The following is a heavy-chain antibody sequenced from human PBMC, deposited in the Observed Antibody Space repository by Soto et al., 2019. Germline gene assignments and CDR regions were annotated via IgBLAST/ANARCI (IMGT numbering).Heavy chain of an antibody. CDR3: ARYCSSTSCYATWFDP. J-gene: IGHJ5*02. V-gene: IGHV1-18*01. CDR2: ISAYNGNT. CDR1: GYTFTSYG. D-gene: IGHD2-2*01. Sequence: QVQLVQSGAEVKKPGASVKVSCKASGYTFTSYGISWVRQAPGQGLEWMGWISAYNGNTNYAQKLQGRVTMTTDTXTXXAYMELRSLRSDDTAVYYCARYCSSTSCYATWFDPWGQGTLVTVSS.